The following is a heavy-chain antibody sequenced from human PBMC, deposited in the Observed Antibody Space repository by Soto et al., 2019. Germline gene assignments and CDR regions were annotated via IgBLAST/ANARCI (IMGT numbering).Heavy chain of an antibody. Sequence: QVQLVESGGGVVQPGRSLRLSCAASGFTFSSYGMHWVRQAPGKGLEWVAVIWYDGSNKYYADSVKGRFTISRDNSTNTLYLPMNSLRAEDTGVYYYARGEGDWYFEPWGRGTLVTVSS. CDR1: GFTFSSYG. J-gene: IGHJ2*01. D-gene: IGHD3-10*01. CDR2: IWYDGSNK. CDR3: ARGEGDWYFEP. V-gene: IGHV3-33*01.